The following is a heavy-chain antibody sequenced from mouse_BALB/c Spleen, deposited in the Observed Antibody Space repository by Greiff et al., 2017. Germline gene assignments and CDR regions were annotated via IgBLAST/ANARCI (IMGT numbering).Heavy chain of an antibody. CDR1: GYSITSGYY. D-gene: IGHD1-1*01. Sequence: EVQRVESGPGLVKPSQSLSLTCSVTGYSITSGYYWNWIRQFPGNKLEWMGYISYDGSNNYNPSLKNRISITRDTSKNQFFLKLNSVTTEDTATYYCARTDYGSFMDYWGQGTSVTVSS. V-gene: IGHV3-6*02. J-gene: IGHJ4*01. CDR3: ARTDYGSFMDY. CDR2: ISYDGSN.